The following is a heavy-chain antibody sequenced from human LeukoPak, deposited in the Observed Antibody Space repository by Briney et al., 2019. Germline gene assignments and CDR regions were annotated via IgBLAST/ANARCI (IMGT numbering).Heavy chain of an antibody. D-gene: IGHD3-10*01. CDR2: IWDDGNNK. J-gene: IGHJ4*02. V-gene: IGHV3-33*01. CDR1: GFTFTSYG. Sequence: GGSLRLSCAASGFTFTSYGMHWVRQAPGKGLDWVALIWDDGNNKYYADSVKGRFTISRDNSKNTLYLQMNSLRAEDTAVYYCARSSGSSWGQGTLVTVSS. CDR3: ARSSGSS.